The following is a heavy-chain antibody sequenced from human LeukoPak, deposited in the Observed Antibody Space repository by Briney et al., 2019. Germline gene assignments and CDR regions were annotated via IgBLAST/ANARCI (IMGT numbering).Heavy chain of an antibody. V-gene: IGHV3-74*01. CDR2: IKSDGSST. J-gene: IGHJ3*02. Sequence: PGGSLRLSCAASGFTFSSYWMHWVRQAPGKVLVWFSRIKSDGSSTSYADSVKGRFTISRDNAKNTLYLQMNSLRAEDTAVYYCARVGAATYAFDIWGQGTMVTVSS. CDR1: GFTFSSYW. CDR3: ARVGAATYAFDI. D-gene: IGHD3-16*01.